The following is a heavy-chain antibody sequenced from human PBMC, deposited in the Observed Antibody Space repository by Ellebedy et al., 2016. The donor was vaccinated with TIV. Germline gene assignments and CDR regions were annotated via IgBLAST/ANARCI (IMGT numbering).Heavy chain of an antibody. CDR3: AKDQHNGYGSFDY. CDR1: GFTFSSHA. V-gene: IGHV3-23*01. CDR2: ISDSGSTI. D-gene: IGHD2-8*01. J-gene: IGHJ4*02. Sequence: GGSLRLSXAASGFTFSSHAMSWVRQAPGKGLEWVSGISDSGSTIYYADSVKGRFTISRDNSKNTLYLQMNSLRAEDTAVYYCAKDQHNGYGSFDYWGQGTLVTVSS.